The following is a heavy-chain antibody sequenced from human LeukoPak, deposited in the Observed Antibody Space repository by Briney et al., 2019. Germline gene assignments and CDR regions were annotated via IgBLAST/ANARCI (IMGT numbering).Heavy chain of an antibody. CDR1: GFTFSSYE. CDR2: ISSSGSTI. D-gene: IGHD5-18*01. V-gene: IGHV3-48*03. Sequence: PGGSLRLSCAASGFTFSSYEMNWVRQAPGKGLEWVSYISSSGSTIYYADSVKGRFTISRDNAKNSLYLQMNSLRAEDTAVYYCARDRVVDTAMAHFVYWGQGTLVTVSS. CDR3: ARDRVVDTAMAHFVY. J-gene: IGHJ4*02.